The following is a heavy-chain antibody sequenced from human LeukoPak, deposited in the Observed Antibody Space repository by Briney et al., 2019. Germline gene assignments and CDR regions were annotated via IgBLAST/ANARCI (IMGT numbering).Heavy chain of an antibody. V-gene: IGHV3-23*01. CDR2: ISGSGGST. D-gene: IGHD3-9*01. CDR3: AKKYILTGYYSYFQH. CDR1: GFTFSSYA. J-gene: IGHJ1*01. Sequence: PGGSLRLSCAASGFTFSSYAMSWVRQAPGKGLEWVSAISGSGGSTYYADSVKGRFTISRDNSKNTLYLQMNSLRAEDTAVYYCAKKYILTGYYSYFQHWGQGTLVTVSS.